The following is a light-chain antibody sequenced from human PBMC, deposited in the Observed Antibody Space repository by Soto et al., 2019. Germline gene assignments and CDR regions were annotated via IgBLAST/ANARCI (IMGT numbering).Light chain of an antibody. CDR2: GGS. V-gene: IGKV3-20*01. Sequence: EIVLTQSPGTLSVSPGERATLSCRASQSISSTYFAWYQQKPGQAPRLLIYGGSSRATGIPDRFSGSGSGTDFTLTISRREPEDFAVYSCQQYGISPPTFGQGTRLEMK. CDR1: QSISSTY. J-gene: IGKJ5*01. CDR3: QQYGISPPT.